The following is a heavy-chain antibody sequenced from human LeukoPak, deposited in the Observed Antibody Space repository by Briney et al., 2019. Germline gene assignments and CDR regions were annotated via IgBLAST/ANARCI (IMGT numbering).Heavy chain of an antibody. CDR3: ARDPRRGYSGYDRGWFDP. V-gene: IGHV1-2*02. Sequence: ASVKVSCKASGYTFTGYYMHWVRQAPGQGLEWMGWIIPNSGGTNYAQKFQGRVTMTRDTSISTAYMELSRLRSDDTAVYYCARDPRRGYSGYDRGWFDPWGQGTLVTVST. D-gene: IGHD5-12*01. J-gene: IGHJ5*02. CDR2: IIPNSGGT. CDR1: GYTFTGYY.